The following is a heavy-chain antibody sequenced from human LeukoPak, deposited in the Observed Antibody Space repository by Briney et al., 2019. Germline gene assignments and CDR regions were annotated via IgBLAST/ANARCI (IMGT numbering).Heavy chain of an antibody. CDR3: ATGKTAYFWSGKNWFDP. Sequence: GASVKVSCEVSGYTLTELSMHWVRQSPGKGLEWMGGFYPEDGETIYAQKFQGRVTMTEDTSTDTAYMELSSLRSEDTAVYYCATGKTAYFWSGKNWFDPWGQGTLVTVSS. CDR1: GYTLTELS. J-gene: IGHJ5*02. CDR2: FYPEDGET. V-gene: IGHV1-24*01. D-gene: IGHD3-3*01.